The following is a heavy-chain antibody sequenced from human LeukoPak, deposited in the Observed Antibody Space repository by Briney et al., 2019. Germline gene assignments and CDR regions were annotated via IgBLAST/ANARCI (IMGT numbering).Heavy chain of an antibody. CDR1: GFTFSDHY. Sequence: GGSLRLSCAASGFTFSDHYIDWVRQAPGKGLEWFGRTRDKAHGYTTEYAASVKGRFTISRDDSKISLYLQMNSLKTEDTAVYFCVRAVAGRYRMDVWGQGTTVTVSS. CDR3: VRAVAGRYRMDV. J-gene: IGHJ6*02. V-gene: IGHV3-72*01. CDR2: TRDKAHGYTT. D-gene: IGHD6-19*01.